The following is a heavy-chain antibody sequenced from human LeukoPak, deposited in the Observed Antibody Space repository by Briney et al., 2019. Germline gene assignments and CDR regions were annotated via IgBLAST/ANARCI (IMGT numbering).Heavy chain of an antibody. Sequence: PGGCLRLSCAASGVTFSRQGMDWVRQAPEKGREWVASISSRSSRSFYADSLKGRFTISRDNATRHLYLPMDSLRAADTAVYYCARDPGGGIAVAGQVDYYYYYMDVWGKGTTVTVSS. D-gene: IGHD6-19*01. J-gene: IGHJ6*03. CDR1: GVTFSRQG. CDR2: ISSRSSRS. CDR3: ARDPGGGIAVAGQVDYYYYYMDV. V-gene: IGHV3-21*01.